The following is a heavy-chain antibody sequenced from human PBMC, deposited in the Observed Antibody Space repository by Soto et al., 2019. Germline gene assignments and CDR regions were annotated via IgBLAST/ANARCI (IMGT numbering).Heavy chain of an antibody. Sequence: QVQLVQSGAEVKKPGASVKVSCKASGYTFTSYGISWVRQAPGQGLEWMGWISAYNANTKYAQKLQGRATMDPDTSPSTAYTERRSMRAGDTGVYYGARRGPPLDVWGQGTTSTVSS. CDR2: ISAYNANT. V-gene: IGHV1-18*01. J-gene: IGHJ6*02. CDR1: GYTFTSYG. CDR3: ARRGPPLDV.